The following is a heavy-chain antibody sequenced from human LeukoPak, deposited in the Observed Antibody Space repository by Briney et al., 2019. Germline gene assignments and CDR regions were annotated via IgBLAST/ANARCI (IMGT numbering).Heavy chain of an antibody. V-gene: IGHV4-39*07. CDR3: ARDSAFDI. CDR1: GGSISSNDYY. Sequence: SETLSLTCTVSGGSISSNDYYWGWVRQPPGKGLEWIGNIHNSGSTNYNPSLESRVTISEDTSKNQFSLKVSSVTAADTAVYYCARDSAFDIWGQGTMVTVSS. CDR2: IHNSGST. J-gene: IGHJ3*02.